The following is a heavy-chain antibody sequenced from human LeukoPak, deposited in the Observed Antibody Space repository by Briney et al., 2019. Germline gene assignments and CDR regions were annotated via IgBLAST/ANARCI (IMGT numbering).Heavy chain of an antibody. D-gene: IGHD5-18*01. CDR3: ASDPAKRFGYYYYMDV. CDR2: INPSDGST. CDR1: GFTFSSFA. J-gene: IGHJ6*03. V-gene: IGHV3-23*01. Sequence: GGSLRLSCAASGFTFSSFAMSWVRQAPGKGLEWVSSINPSDGSTYYADSVKGRFTISRDNSKNTLYLQMNSLRAEDTAVYYCASDPAKRFGYYYYMDVWGKGTTVTVSS.